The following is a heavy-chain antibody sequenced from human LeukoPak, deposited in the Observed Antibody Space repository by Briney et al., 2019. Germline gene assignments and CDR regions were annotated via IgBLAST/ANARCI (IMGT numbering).Heavy chain of an antibody. Sequence: ASVKVSCKASGYTFTGYYMHWVRQAPGQGLEWMGWINPNSGGTNYAQKFQGRVTMTRDTSISTAYMELSRLRSDDTAVYYCARDLIVGRPLIENWFDPWGQGTLVTVSS. J-gene: IGHJ5*02. V-gene: IGHV1-2*02. CDR2: INPNSGGT. D-gene: IGHD3-16*02. CDR3: ARDLIVGRPLIENWFDP. CDR1: GYTFTGYY.